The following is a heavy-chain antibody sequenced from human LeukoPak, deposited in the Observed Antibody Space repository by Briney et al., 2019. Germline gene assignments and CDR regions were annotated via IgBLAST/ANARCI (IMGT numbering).Heavy chain of an antibody. V-gene: IGHV1-2*02. D-gene: IGHD2-15*01. CDR3: ARVALGVVAATPYGMDV. Sequence: ASVMVSCKASGYTFTDSFIHWVRQAPGQGLEWMGCITPNSGGTNYAQNSQGRATMTRDTSISTAYMEVSRLRSDDTAVYYCARVALGVVAATPYGMDVWGQGTTVTVSS. CDR1: GYTFTDSF. J-gene: IGHJ6*02. CDR2: ITPNSGGT.